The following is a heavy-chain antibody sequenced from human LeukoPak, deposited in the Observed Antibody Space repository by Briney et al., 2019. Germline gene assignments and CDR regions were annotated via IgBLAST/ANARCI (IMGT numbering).Heavy chain of an antibody. D-gene: IGHD5-12*01. V-gene: IGHV3-21*04. Sequence: PGGSLRLSCAASGFTFSSYSMNWVRQAPGKGLEWVSSISSSSSYIYYADSVKGRFPISRDNSKNTLYLQMNSLRAGDTAVYYCAKVKEGGYDSYDAFDIWGQGTMVTVSS. CDR1: GFTFSSYS. CDR2: ISSSSSYI. CDR3: AKVKEGGYDSYDAFDI. J-gene: IGHJ3*02.